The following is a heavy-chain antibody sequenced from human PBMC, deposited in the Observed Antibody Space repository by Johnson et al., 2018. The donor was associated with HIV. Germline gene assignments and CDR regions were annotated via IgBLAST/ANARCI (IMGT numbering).Heavy chain of an antibody. V-gene: IGHV3-30*03. D-gene: IGHD5-12*01. J-gene: IGHJ3*02. CDR1: GFTFSNYD. CDR3: TRGARTHQGRLGAFDI. CDR2: ISYDGSNK. Sequence: QVQLVESGGGVVQPGRSQRLSCVASGFTFSNYDMDWVRQAPGKGLEWVVSISYDGSNKYYADSVKGRFTISRDNSNNTLDLQMNSLKIEDTAVYRCTRGARTHQGRLGAFDIWGQGTMVTVSS.